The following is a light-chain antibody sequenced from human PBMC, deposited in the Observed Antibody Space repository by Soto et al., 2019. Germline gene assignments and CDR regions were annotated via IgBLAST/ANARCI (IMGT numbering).Light chain of an antibody. CDR3: AAWDASLSGAV. Sequence: QSVLTQPPSASGTPGQRVTISCSGSSSNIGSNYVYWYQQLPGTAPKLLIYRNNQRPSGVPDRFSGSKSGTSASLAISGLRSDDEAVYYCAAWDASLSGAVFGGGTQLTVL. CDR2: RNN. V-gene: IGLV1-47*01. CDR1: SSNIGSNY. J-gene: IGLJ7*01.